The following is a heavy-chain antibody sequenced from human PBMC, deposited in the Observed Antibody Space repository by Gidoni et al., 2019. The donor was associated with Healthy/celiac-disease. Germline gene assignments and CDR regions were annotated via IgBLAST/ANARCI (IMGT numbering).Heavy chain of an antibody. CDR1: GFTVSSNY. J-gene: IGHJ4*02. CDR3: ARGRD. CDR2: IYSGGST. V-gene: IGHV3-53*04. Sequence: EVQLVASGGGLVQPGGSLRLCCAASGFTVSSNYMSWVRHAPGKRLEWVSVIYSGGSTYYADSVKGRFTLARHNAKNTLYLQMNSLRAEDTAVYYCARGRDWGQGTLVTVSS.